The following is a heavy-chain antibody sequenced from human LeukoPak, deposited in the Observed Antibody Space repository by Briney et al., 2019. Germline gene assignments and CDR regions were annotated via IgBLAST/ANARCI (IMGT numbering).Heavy chain of an antibody. Sequence: PGGSLRLSCTASGFTFSSYAMNWVRQAPGKGLEWVSGIGAGGTFTYYADSVKGRFAISRDNSRNTLYLQMNSLRADDTAVYYCAKYMSSGSWGQGTLVTVSS. V-gene: IGHV3-23*01. D-gene: IGHD6-19*01. CDR3: AKYMSSGS. CDR2: IGAGGTFT. J-gene: IGHJ5*02. CDR1: GFTFSSYA.